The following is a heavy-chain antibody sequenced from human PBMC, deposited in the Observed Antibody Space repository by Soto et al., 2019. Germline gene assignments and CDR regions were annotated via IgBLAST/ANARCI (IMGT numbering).Heavy chain of an antibody. J-gene: IGHJ5*02. CDR3: ARSVGGSGSYPNWFDP. CDR1: GGSISSYY. D-gene: IGHD3-10*01. V-gene: IGHV4-59*01. Sequence: SETLSLTCTVSGGSISSYYLSWIRQPPGKGLEWIGYIYYSGSTNYNPSLKSRVTISVDTSKNQFSLKLSSVTAADTAVYYCARSVGGSGSYPNWFDPWGQGTLVTVSS. CDR2: IYYSGST.